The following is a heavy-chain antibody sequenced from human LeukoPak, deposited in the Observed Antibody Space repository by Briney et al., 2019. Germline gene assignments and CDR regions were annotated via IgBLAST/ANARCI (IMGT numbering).Heavy chain of an antibody. CDR3: AREGSSGYSFDY. Sequence: GGSLRLSCSASGFTFSRYAMHWVRQAPGKGLEYVSAISSNGGSTYYADSVKGRFTISRDNSKNTLYLQMNSLRAEDTAVYYCAREGSSGYSFDYWGQGTLVTVSS. CDR2: ISSNGGST. J-gene: IGHJ4*02. D-gene: IGHD3-22*01. CDR1: GFTFSRYA. V-gene: IGHV3-64*04.